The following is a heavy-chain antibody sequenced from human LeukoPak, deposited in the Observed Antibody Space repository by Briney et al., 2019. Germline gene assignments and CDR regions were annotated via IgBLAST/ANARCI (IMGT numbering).Heavy chain of an antibody. CDR2: IYYSEST. Sequence: SETLSLTCTVSGGSISNCYWSWIRQSPGKGLEWIGFIYYSESTNYHPSLESRVTISENTSKNQFSLKLSSVMAADAAVAYRWRARRWNAPVEGWWFDPWGQGTPV. J-gene: IGHJ5*02. CDR1: GGSISNCY. CDR3: WRARRWNAPVEGWWFDP. V-gene: IGHV4-59*12. D-gene: IGHD1-1*01.